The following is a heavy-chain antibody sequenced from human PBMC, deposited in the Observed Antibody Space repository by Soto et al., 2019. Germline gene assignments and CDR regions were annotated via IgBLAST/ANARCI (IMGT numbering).Heavy chain of an antibody. Sequence: ASVKVSCKASGYTFTGYGISWVRQAPGQGLEWMGWISAYNGNTNYAQKLQGRVTMTTDTSTSTAYMELRSLRSDDTAVYYCARGPRTPKFFGVVISLSHYYYYYGMDVWGQGTTVTVSS. CDR2: ISAYNGNT. CDR1: GYTFTGYG. D-gene: IGHD3-3*01. V-gene: IGHV1-18*01. CDR3: ARGPRTPKFFGVVISLSHYYYYYGMDV. J-gene: IGHJ6*02.